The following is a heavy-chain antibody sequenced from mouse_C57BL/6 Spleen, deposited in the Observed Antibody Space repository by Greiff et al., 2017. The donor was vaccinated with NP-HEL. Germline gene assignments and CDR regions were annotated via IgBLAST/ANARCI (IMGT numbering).Heavy chain of an antibody. V-gene: IGHV1-75*01. Sequence: QVQLKQSGPELVKPGASVKISCKASGYTFTDYYINWVKQRPGQGLEWIGWIFPGSGSTYYNEKFKGKATLTVDKSSSTAYMLLSSLTSEDSAVYFCARNPHYDYDGYYFDYWGQGTTLTVSS. CDR1: GYTFTDYY. CDR2: IFPGSGST. J-gene: IGHJ2*01. CDR3: ARNPHYDYDGYYFDY. D-gene: IGHD2-4*01.